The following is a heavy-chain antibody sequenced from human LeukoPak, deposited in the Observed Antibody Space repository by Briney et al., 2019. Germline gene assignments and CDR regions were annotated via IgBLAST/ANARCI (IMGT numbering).Heavy chain of an antibody. V-gene: IGHV1-18*01. Sequence: GASVKVSCKASGYTFTSYGISWVRQAPGQGLEWMGWINAYNGNTNYAQKLQGRVTMTTDTSTSTAYMELRSLRSDDTAVYYCARQSGSYVCHYFDYWGQGTLVTVSS. CDR3: ARQSGSYVCHYFDY. D-gene: IGHD1-26*01. CDR1: GYTFTSYG. J-gene: IGHJ4*02. CDR2: INAYNGNT.